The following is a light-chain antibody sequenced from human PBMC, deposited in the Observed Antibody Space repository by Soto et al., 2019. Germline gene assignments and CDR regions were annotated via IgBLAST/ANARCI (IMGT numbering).Light chain of an antibody. CDR2: RAS. CDR1: QNIYYN. Sequence: ILMTQSPATVSVSPGESATLSCRASQNIYYNVAWYLQRPGQAPRLLIDRASTRAPGVPARFSGSGSGTEFTLPISSLQPEDFTFYSCLQYHNLWAFGQGTKVEI. V-gene: IGKV3-15*01. J-gene: IGKJ1*01. CDR3: LQYHNLWA.